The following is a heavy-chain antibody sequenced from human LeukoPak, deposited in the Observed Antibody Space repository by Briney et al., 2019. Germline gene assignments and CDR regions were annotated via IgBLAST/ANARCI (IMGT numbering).Heavy chain of an antibody. CDR3: ARCYDLWSGYYRWLDP. D-gene: IGHD3-3*01. J-gene: IGHJ5*02. CDR2: IIPIFGAP. Sequence: ASVKVCCKASGGTFSSYAISWVRQAPGQGLEWMGGIIPIFGAPNYAQKFQGRVTITADESTSTAYMELSSLRSEDTAVYYCARCYDLWSGYYRWLDPWGQGTLVTVSS. CDR1: GGTFSSYA. V-gene: IGHV1-69*13.